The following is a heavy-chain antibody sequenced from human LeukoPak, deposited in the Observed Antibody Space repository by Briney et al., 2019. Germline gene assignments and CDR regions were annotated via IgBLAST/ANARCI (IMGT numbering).Heavy chain of an antibody. Sequence: GASVKVSCKASGYTFSSYGISWVRQAPGQGLEWMGWITTYNGNTNYAQKFQGRVTMTTDTSTSTAYMDLRSQRSDDTAVYYCARGPLLYDILTGYYKGAVDYWGQGTLVTVSS. J-gene: IGHJ4*02. CDR3: ARGPLLYDILTGYYKGAVDY. D-gene: IGHD3-9*01. CDR2: ITTYNGNT. CDR1: GYTFSSYG. V-gene: IGHV1-18*01.